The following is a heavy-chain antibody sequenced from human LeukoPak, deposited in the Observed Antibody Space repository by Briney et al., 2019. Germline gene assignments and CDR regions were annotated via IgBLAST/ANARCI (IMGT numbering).Heavy chain of an antibody. D-gene: IGHD3-22*01. J-gene: IGHJ2*01. Sequence: GGSLRLSCAASGFTFDDYAMHWVRQAPGKGLEWVSVISGDGGSTYYADSVKGRFTISKDNSKNSLYLQMNSLRTEDTALYYCAKDRNYYDSSGYHHWYFDLWGRGTLVTVSS. CDR2: ISGDGGST. CDR3: AKDRNYYDSSGYHHWYFDL. CDR1: GFTFDDYA. V-gene: IGHV3-43*02.